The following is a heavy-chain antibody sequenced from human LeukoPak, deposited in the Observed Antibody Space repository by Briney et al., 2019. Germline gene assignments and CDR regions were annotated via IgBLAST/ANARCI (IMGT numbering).Heavy chain of an antibody. CDR3: ARTTRIVGAPKGFDY. J-gene: IGHJ4*02. D-gene: IGHD1-26*01. V-gene: IGHV3-7*01. CDR1: GFTFSSYW. CDR2: IKQDGSEK. Sequence: GGSLRLSCAASGFTFSSYWMSWARQAPGKGLEWVANIKQDGSEKYYADSVKGRFTISRDNAKNSLYLQMNSLRAEDTAVYYCARTTRIVGAPKGFDYWGQGTLVTVSS.